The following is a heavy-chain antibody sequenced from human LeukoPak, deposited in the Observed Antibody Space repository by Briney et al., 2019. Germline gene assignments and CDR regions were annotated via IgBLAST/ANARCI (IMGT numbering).Heavy chain of an antibody. J-gene: IGHJ6*04. D-gene: IGHD5-18*01. Sequence: GGSLRLSCAASGFTFSSYSMNWVRQAPGKGLEWVSSISSRSTYIYHADSVKGRFTISRDNAKNSLFLQMNSLRAEDTAVYFCAKSTRAVTAMMDVWGKGTTVTVSS. V-gene: IGHV3-21*01. CDR3: AKSTRAVTAMMDV. CDR2: ISSRSTYI. CDR1: GFTFSSYS.